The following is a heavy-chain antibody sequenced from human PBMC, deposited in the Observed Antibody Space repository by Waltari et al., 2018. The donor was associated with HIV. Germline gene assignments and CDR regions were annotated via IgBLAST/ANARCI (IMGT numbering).Heavy chain of an antibody. CDR1: GFNFSSYE. Sequence: EVQLVESGGGLVQPGGSLRLSCAASGFNFSSYEMKWVRQAPGKGLDWVSYISSSGSFIYYADSVKGRFTISRDNAKNSLYLQMNSLRAEDTAVYYCARLPVAGTGGFDYWGQGTLVTVSS. D-gene: IGHD6-19*01. J-gene: IGHJ4*02. CDR2: ISSSGSFI. CDR3: ARLPVAGTGGFDY. V-gene: IGHV3-48*03.